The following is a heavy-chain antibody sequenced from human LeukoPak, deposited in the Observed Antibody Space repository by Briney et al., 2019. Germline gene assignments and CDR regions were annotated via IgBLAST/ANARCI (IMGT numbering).Heavy chain of an antibody. V-gene: IGHV3-73*01. J-gene: IGHJ6*03. CDR3: TIRGGDYYYYYMDV. CDR1: GFTFSGSA. D-gene: IGHD2-21*01. Sequence: GESLKLSCAASGFTFSGSAMHWVRQASGKGLEWVGRIRSKANSYATAYAASVKGRFTISRDDSKNTAYLQMNSLKTEDTAVYYCTIRGGDYYYYYMDVWGEGTTVTVSS. CDR2: IRSKANSYAT.